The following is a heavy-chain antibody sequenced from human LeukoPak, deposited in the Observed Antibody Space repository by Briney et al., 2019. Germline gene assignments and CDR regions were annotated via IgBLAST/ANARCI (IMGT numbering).Heavy chain of an antibody. Sequence: GGSLRLSCAASGFTFSSYSMNLVRQAPGKGLEWVSYISSSSSTIYYADSVKGRFTISRDNAKNSLYLQMNSLRAEDTAVYYCARVVGNWDAFDIWGQGTMVTVSS. CDR3: ARVVGNWDAFDI. D-gene: IGHD1-1*01. CDR1: GFTFSSYS. V-gene: IGHV3-48*01. J-gene: IGHJ3*02. CDR2: ISSSSSTI.